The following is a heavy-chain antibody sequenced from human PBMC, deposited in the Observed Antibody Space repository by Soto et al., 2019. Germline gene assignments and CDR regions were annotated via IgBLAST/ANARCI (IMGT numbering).Heavy chain of an antibody. V-gene: IGHV1-46*03. CDR2: INPNSGIT. Sequence: QVQVVQSGAEVKKPGASVKISCKASGYRFTSYYMHWVRQAPGQGLEWMGIINPNSGITNYAQNFQVRVTMTRDSSRRTVDMELSSLKSADTAVYYCARARGAAAGINWFDPWGQGTLVTVSS. CDR1: GYRFTSYY. J-gene: IGHJ5*02. D-gene: IGHD6-13*01. CDR3: ARARGAAAGINWFDP.